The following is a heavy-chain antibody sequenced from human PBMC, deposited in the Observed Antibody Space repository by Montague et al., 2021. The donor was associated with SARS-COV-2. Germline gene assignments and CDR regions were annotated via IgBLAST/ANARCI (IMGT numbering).Heavy chain of an antibody. Sequence: SETLSLTCTVSGGSVCSYYWSWIRQSPGKGLQWLGYIYYSGSTDYNPSLKSRVTMPVDTSKNQLSLRLNSVTTADTAVYFCARAGGFYDYWSGYSSSAGFFDPWGQGILVTVSS. J-gene: IGHJ5*02. CDR3: ARAGGFYDYWSGYSSSAGFFDP. D-gene: IGHD3-3*01. CDR1: GGSVCSYY. CDR2: IYYSGST. V-gene: IGHV4-59*02.